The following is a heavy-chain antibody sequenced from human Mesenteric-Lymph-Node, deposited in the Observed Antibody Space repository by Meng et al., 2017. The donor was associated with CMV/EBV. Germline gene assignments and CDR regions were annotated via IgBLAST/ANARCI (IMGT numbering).Heavy chain of an antibody. Sequence: SCKASGYTFTGYYIHWVRQAPGQGLEWMGGIIPNFATVNYAQRFQDRVAISADESTGTTYMELRSLRSDDTAVYYCARIQDWGSLGDYWGQGTLVTVSS. D-gene: IGHD7-27*01. CDR2: IIPNFATV. CDR1: GYTFTGYY. CDR3: ARIQDWGSLGDY. V-gene: IGHV1-69*01. J-gene: IGHJ4*02.